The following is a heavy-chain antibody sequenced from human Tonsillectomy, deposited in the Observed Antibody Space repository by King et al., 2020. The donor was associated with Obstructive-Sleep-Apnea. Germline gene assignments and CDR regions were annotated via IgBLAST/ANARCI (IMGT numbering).Heavy chain of an antibody. J-gene: IGHJ6*02. D-gene: IGHD6-13*01. V-gene: IGHV3-23*04. CDR1: GFTFTSYA. CDR2: STSGGTT. Sequence: VQLVESGGGLVQPGGSLRLSCAASGFTFTSYAMSWVRQAPGQGLEWVSVSTSGGTTSYADSVKGRFTISRDTSKNTLYLQMNSLRADDTAIYYCASSTYDYYYYAMDVWGQGTTVTVSS. CDR3: ASSTYDYYYYAMDV.